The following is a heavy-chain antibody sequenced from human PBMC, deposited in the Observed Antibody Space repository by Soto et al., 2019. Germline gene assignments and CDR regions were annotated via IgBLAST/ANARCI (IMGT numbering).Heavy chain of an antibody. Sequence: GGSLRLSCAASGFTFHDYGMHWVRQAPGKGLEWVSGISWNSGSIGYADSVKGRFTVSRDNAKNSLYLQMNSLRAEDTALYYCAKAYYGDYRGFFASWGQGMLVTVSS. J-gene: IGHJ4*02. CDR2: ISWNSGSI. V-gene: IGHV3-9*01. D-gene: IGHD4-17*01. CDR1: GFTFHDYG. CDR3: AKAYYGDYRGFFAS.